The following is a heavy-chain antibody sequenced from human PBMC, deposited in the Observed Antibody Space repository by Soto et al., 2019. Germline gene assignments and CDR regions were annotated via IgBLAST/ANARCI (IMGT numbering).Heavy chain of an antibody. CDR3: ARDRGYSGYDWIYYYGMDV. Sequence: SETLSLTCTVSGGSISSYYWSWIRQPAGKGLEWIGRIYTSGSTNYNPSLKSRVTMSVDTPKNQFSLKLSSVTAADTAVYYCARDRGYSGYDWIYYYGMDVWGQGTTVTVSS. J-gene: IGHJ6*02. V-gene: IGHV4-4*07. CDR1: GGSISSYY. D-gene: IGHD5-12*01. CDR2: IYTSGST.